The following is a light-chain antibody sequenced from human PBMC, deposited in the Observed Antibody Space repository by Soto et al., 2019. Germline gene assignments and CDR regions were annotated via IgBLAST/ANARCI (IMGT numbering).Light chain of an antibody. CDR1: QTVDNY. J-gene: IGKJ1*01. V-gene: IGKV3-15*01. CDR2: GAS. Sequence: EILMTQSPGTLSVSLGERATLSCRASQTVDNYLAWYQQKPGQSPRLLIYGASTRATDVPARFSGSGSGTEFTPPLPSLQSEDFAVYYWQQYNGWPRNFGQGTKVEIK. CDR3: QQYNGWPRN.